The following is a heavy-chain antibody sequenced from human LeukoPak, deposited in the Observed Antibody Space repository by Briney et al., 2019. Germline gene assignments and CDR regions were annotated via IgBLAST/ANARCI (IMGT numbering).Heavy chain of an antibody. J-gene: IGHJ4*02. CDR3: AKDMGGSGSSAFDF. Sequence: GGSLRLSCAASGLKFDDYAMHWVRQLPGKGLEWVSGISWNSVAITYADSVKGRFTISRDNAKKSLNLQMNGLRTEDTALYYCAKDMGGSGSSAFDFWGQGTPVTVSS. D-gene: IGHD3-10*01. CDR1: GLKFDDYA. CDR2: ISWNSVAI. V-gene: IGHV3-9*01.